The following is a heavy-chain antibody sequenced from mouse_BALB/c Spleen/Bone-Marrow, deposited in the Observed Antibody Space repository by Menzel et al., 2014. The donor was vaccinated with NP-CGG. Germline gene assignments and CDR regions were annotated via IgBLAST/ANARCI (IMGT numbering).Heavy chain of an antibody. Sequence: EVQRVESGPSLVKPSQTLSLPCSVTGDSITSGYWNWIRKFPGNKLEYMGYISYSGSTYYNPSLKSRISITRDTSKNQYYLQLHSVTTEDTATYYCASLLRIYYAMDYWGQGTAVTVSS. CDR1: GDSITSGY. CDR2: ISYSGST. J-gene: IGHJ4*01. D-gene: IGHD1-1*01. V-gene: IGHV3-8*02. CDR3: ASLLRIYYAMDY.